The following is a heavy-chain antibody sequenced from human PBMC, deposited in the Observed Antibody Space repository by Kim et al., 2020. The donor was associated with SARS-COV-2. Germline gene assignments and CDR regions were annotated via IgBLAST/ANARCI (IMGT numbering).Heavy chain of an antibody. CDR3: ASGLTPGQY. J-gene: IGHJ1*01. CDR2: IIPDGRST. V-gene: IGHV3-74*01. Sequence: GGSLRLSCAASGFSFSEYWMHWVRQAPGKGLVWVSRIIPDGRSTSYADSVKGRFTISRDNAKNTLYLQVNSLRAEDTAVYYCASGLTPGQYWGQGTLVT. CDR1: GFSFSEYW.